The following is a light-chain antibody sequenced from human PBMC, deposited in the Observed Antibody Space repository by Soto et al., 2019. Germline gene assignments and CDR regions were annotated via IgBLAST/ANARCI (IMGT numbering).Light chain of an antibody. CDR3: QHRYNTPRT. J-gene: IGKJ1*01. CDR1: QSISTY. Sequence: DIQMTQSPSSLSASVGDRVTITCRASQSISTYLNWYQQKPGKAPNLLIYGASILQSGVPSRFSGSVSGTDFPLNISSLQPEDFATYYCQHRYNTPRTFGQGTKVEIK. V-gene: IGKV1-39*01. CDR2: GAS.